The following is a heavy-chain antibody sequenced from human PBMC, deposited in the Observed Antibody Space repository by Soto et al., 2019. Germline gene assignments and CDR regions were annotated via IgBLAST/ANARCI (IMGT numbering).Heavy chain of an antibody. D-gene: IGHD3-10*01. J-gene: IGHJ6*02. CDR2: IIPIFGTA. V-gene: IGHV1-69*13. CDR1: GGTFSSYA. Sequence: SVKVSCRASGGTFSSYAISWVRQAPGQGLEWMGGIIPIFGTANYAQKFQGRVTITADESTSTAYMELSSLRSEDTAVYYCARDVMVRGIHYYYGMDVWGQGTTVTVSS. CDR3: ARDVMVRGIHYYYGMDV.